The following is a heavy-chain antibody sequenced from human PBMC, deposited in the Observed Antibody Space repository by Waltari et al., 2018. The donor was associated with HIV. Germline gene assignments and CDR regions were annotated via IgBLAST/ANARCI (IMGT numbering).Heavy chain of an antibody. J-gene: IGHJ3*02. D-gene: IGHD4-17*01. CDR1: GGTFSSYA. V-gene: IGHV1-69*01. CDR2: LIPIFGTA. Sequence: QVQLVQSGAEVKKPGSSVKVSCKASGGTFSSYALSWVRQAPGQGLEWMGGLIPIFGTANYAQKFQGRGTITADESTSTAYMELSSLRSEDTAVYYCARDGPSLTTVTTDAFDIWGQGTMVTVSS. CDR3: ARDGPSLTTVTTDAFDI.